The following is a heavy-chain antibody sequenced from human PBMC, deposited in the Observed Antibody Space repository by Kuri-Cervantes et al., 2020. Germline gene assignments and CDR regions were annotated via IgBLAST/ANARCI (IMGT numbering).Heavy chain of an antibody. D-gene: IGHD2-15*01. Sequence: GSLRLSCTVSGASISSGGYYWSWIRQHPGKGLEWIGYIYYSGSTNYNPSLKSRVTISVDTSKNQFSLKLSSVTAADTAVYYCARAAESRFCSGGSCYDYWGQGTLVTVSS. J-gene: IGHJ4*02. CDR3: ARAAESRFCSGGSCYDY. CDR1: GASISSGGYY. V-gene: IGHV4-61*08. CDR2: IYYSGST.